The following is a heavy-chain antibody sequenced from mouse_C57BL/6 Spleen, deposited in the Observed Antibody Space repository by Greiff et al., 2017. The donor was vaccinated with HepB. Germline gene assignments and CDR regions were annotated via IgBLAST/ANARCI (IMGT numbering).Heavy chain of an antibody. CDR2: INPSTGGT. CDR1: GYSFTGYY. Sequence: EVQLQQSGPELVKPGASVKISCKASGYSFTGYYMNWVKQSPEKSLEWIGEINPSTGGTTYNQKFKAKATLTVDKSSSTAYMQLKSLTSEDSAVYYCARDCYYDGSSPFAYWGQGTLVTVSA. V-gene: IGHV1-42*01. J-gene: IGHJ3*01. D-gene: IGHD1-1*01. CDR3: ARDCYYDGSSPFAY.